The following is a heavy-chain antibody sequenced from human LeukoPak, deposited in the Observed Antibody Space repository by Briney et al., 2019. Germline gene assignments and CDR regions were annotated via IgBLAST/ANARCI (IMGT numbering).Heavy chain of an antibody. CDR1: GFTFSSYG. J-gene: IGHJ4*02. CDR2: ISYDGSNK. V-gene: IGHV3-30*18. Sequence: GRSLRLSCAASGFTFSSYGMHWVRQAPGKGLEWVAVISYDGSNKYYADSVKGRFTISRDNSKNTLYLQMNSLRAEDTAVYYCAKDLPVAGRDYWGQGTLVTVSS. D-gene: IGHD6-19*01. CDR3: AKDLPVAGRDY.